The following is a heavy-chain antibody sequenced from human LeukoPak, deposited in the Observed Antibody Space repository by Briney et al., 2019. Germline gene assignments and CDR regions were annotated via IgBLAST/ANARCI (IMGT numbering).Heavy chain of an antibody. CDR1: GFTFSSYG. V-gene: IGHV3-33*01. D-gene: IGHD3-22*01. CDR2: IWYDGSNK. CDR3: ARDHGYYDSSGYPD. Sequence: PGGSLRLSCAASGFTFSSYGMRWVRQAPGKGLEWVAVIWYDGSNKYYADSVKGRFTISRDNSKNTLYLQMNSLRAEDTAVYYCARDHGYYDSSGYPDWGQGTLVTVSS. J-gene: IGHJ4*02.